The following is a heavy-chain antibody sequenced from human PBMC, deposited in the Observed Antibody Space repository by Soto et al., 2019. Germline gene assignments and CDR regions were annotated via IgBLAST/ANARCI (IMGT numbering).Heavy chain of an antibody. D-gene: IGHD6-13*01. CDR3: ARPDSSSWYNRVSYFDY. CDR1: GGSISSSSYY. V-gene: IGHV4-39*01. CDR2: IYYSGST. J-gene: IGHJ4*02. Sequence: QLQLQESGPGLVKPSETLSLTCTVSGGSISSSSYYWGWIRQPPGKGLEWIGSIYYSGSTYYNPSLKSRVTISVDTSKNQFSLKLSSVTAADTAVYYCARPDSSSWYNRVSYFDYGGQGTLVTVSS.